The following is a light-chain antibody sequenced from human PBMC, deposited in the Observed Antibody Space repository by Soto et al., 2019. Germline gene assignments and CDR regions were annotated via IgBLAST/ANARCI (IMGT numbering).Light chain of an antibody. CDR1: QSDSSY. Sequence: EIVLTQSPGTLSLSPGERATLFCRASQSDSSYLAWYQQKPGQAPRLLIYGASSRATGIPDRFSGSGSGTDFTLTISKLEPEDFAVYYCQQYGSPSRTFGQGTKVEIK. J-gene: IGKJ1*01. V-gene: IGKV3-20*01. CDR2: GAS. CDR3: QQYGSPSRT.